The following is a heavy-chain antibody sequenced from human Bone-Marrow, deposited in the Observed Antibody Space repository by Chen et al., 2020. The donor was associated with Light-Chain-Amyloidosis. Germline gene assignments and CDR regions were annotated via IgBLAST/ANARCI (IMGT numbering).Heavy chain of an antibody. CDR1: GYTFPNYW. V-gene: IGHV5-51*01. J-gene: IGHJ4*02. Sequence: EVQLEQSGPEVEKPGESLKISCNGAGYTFPNYWIRWVRQMPGKGLEWMGVIYPDDSDARYSPSFEGQVTISADKSITTAYLQWSSLTASDTATYYCARRRDGYNFDYWGQGTLVTVSS. CDR2: IYPDDSDA. CDR3: ARRRDGYNFDY. D-gene: IGHD5-12*01.